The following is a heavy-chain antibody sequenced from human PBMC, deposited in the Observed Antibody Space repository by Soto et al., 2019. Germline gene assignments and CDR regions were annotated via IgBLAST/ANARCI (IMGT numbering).Heavy chain of an antibody. Sequence: ETLSLTCTVSGGSISSYYWSWIRQPPGKGLEWIGYIYYSGSTNYNPSLKSRVTISVDTSKNQFSLKLSSVTAADTAVYYCARTIPVRGYDWDAEYYFDYWGQGTLVTVSS. J-gene: IGHJ4*02. D-gene: IGHD5-12*01. CDR2: IYYSGST. CDR3: ARTIPVRGYDWDAEYYFDY. CDR1: GGSISSYY. V-gene: IGHV4-59*01.